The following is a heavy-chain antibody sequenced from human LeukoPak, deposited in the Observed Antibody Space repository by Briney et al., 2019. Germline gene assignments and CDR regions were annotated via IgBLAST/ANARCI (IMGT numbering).Heavy chain of an antibody. J-gene: IGHJ4*02. Sequence: GGSLRLSCAASGFTFSSYAMSLVRQAPGKGLEWVSAISGSGGSTYYADSVKGRFTISRDNSKNTLYLQMNSLRAEDTAVYYCPKASWRQLWSYYFDYWGQGTLVTVSS. V-gene: IGHV3-23*01. CDR2: ISGSGGST. CDR3: PKASWRQLWSYYFDY. D-gene: IGHD5-18*01. CDR1: GFTFSSYA.